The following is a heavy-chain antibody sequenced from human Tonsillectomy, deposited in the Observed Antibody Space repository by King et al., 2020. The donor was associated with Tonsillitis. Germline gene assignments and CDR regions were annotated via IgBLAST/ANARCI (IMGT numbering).Heavy chain of an antibody. CDR1: GFTFSSYA. Sequence: VQLVESGGGVVQPGRSLRLSCAASGFTFSSYAMHWVRQASGKGLEWVAGISYDGSNKYYADSVKGRFTISRDNSKNTLYLQMNSLRAEDTAVYYCAREGLGASLHWGQGTLVTVSS. CDR3: AREGLGASLH. V-gene: IGHV3-30*01. CDR2: ISYDGSNK. D-gene: IGHD1-26*01. J-gene: IGHJ4*02.